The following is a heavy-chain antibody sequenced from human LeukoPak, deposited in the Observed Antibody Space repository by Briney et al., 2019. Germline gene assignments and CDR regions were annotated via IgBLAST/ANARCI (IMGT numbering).Heavy chain of an antibody. Sequence: PGGSLRLSCAASGFTFSSYAMSWVRQAPGKGLEWVSAISGSGGSTYYADSVKGRFTISRDNSKNTLYLQMNSLRAEDTAVYYCAKEPPLSEGWLANFDYWGQGTLVTVSS. CDR3: AKEPPLSEGWLANFDY. D-gene: IGHD6-19*01. J-gene: IGHJ4*02. CDR2: ISGSGGST. V-gene: IGHV3-23*01. CDR1: GFTFSSYA.